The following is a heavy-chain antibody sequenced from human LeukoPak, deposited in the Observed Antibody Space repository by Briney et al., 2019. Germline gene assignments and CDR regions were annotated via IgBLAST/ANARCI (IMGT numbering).Heavy chain of an antibody. V-gene: IGHV4-30-4*01. J-gene: IGHJ4*02. Sequence: SQTLSLTCTVSGGSISSGDYYWSWIRQPPGKGLEWIGYIFYSGNTYYNPSLKSRVTISVDTSKNQFSLKLSSVTAADTAVYYCARHRLSGYYDTGGHYNFDYWGQGTLVTVSS. CDR3: ARHRLSGYYDTGGHYNFDY. CDR1: GGSISSGDYY. D-gene: IGHD3-22*01. CDR2: IFYSGNT.